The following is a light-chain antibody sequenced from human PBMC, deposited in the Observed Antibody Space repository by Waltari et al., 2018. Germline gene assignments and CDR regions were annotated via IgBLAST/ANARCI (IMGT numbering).Light chain of an antibody. Sequence: QSVLTQPPSASGTPGQRVTISCSGSSSHIGSNTVNWYQQLPGTAPKLLIYSNDQRPSGVPDRFSGSKSGTSAYLAISGLHSEDEAEYYCAAWDDSLLGVFGGGTKLTVL. CDR1: SSHIGSNT. CDR3: AAWDDSLLGV. J-gene: IGLJ3*02. CDR2: SND. V-gene: IGLV1-44*01.